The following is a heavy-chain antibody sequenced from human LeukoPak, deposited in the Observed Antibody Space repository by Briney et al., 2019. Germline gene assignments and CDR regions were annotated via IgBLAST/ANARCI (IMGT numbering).Heavy chain of an antibody. CDR2: ISSSSSYT. J-gene: IGHJ5*02. Sequence: GGSLRLSCAASGFTFSDYYMSWIRQAPGKGLEWVSYISSSSSYTNYADSVKGRFTISRDNAKTSLYLQMNSLRAEDTAVYYCAVRRITMVRGVIGPDWFDPWGQGTLVTVSS. V-gene: IGHV3-11*06. D-gene: IGHD3-10*01. CDR1: GFTFSDYY. CDR3: AVRRITMVRGVIGPDWFDP.